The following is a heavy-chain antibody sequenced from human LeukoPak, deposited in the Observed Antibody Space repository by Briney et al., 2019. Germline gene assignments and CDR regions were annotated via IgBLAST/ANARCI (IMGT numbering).Heavy chain of an antibody. CDR3: ARGPRVGATTNYYYYYYMDV. Sequence: SETLSLTCAVYGGSFSGYYWSWIRQPPGKGLEWIGEINHSGSTNYNPSLKSRVTISVDTSKNQFSLKLSSVTAADTAVYYCARGPRVGATTNYYYYYYMDVWGKGTTVTVSS. J-gene: IGHJ6*03. CDR2: INHSGST. V-gene: IGHV4-34*01. CDR1: GGSFSGYY. D-gene: IGHD1-26*01.